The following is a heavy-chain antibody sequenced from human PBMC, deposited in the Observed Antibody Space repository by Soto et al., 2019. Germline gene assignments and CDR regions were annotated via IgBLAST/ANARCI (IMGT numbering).Heavy chain of an antibody. J-gene: IGHJ4*02. D-gene: IGHD6-6*01. CDR1: GYAYKCSS. CDR2: LSVYNGFT. V-gene: IGHV1-18*01. Sequence: ACGYAYKCSSLSWARHTPGQGREWVGFLSVYNGFTHFTQKFQGRVTVHTDTSTKTVSMDLRLLTSDDTAVYYCATGGAARHLAYRGQGTPVPGSS. CDR3: ATGGAARHLAY.